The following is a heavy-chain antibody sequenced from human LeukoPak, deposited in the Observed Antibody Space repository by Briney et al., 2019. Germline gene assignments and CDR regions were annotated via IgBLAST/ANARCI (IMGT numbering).Heavy chain of an antibody. CDR3: ARALPEMATTYYFDY. Sequence: SETLSLTCTVSGGSISSSSYYWGWIRQPPGKGLEWIGSIYYSGSTYYNPSLKSRVTISVDTSKNQFSLKLSSVTAADTAVYYCARALPEMATTYYFDYWGQGTLVTVSS. J-gene: IGHJ4*02. D-gene: IGHD5-24*01. V-gene: IGHV4-39*07. CDR2: IYYSGST. CDR1: GGSISSSSYY.